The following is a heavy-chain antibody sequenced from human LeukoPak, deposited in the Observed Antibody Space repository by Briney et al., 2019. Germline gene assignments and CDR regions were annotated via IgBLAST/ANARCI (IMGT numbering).Heavy chain of an antibody. V-gene: IGHV1-69*13. D-gene: IGHD2-2*02. CDR1: GGTFSSYA. Sequence: GASVKVSCKASGGTFSSYAISWVRQAPGQGLEWMGGIIPIFGTANYAQKFQGRVTITADESTSTAYMELSSLRSEDTAVYYCARPLGYCSSTSCYKGAFDIWGQGTMVTVSS. J-gene: IGHJ3*02. CDR3: ARPLGYCSSTSCYKGAFDI. CDR2: IIPIFGTA.